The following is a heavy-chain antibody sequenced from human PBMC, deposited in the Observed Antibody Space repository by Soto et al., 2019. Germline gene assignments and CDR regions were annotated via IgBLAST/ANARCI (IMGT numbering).Heavy chain of an antibody. D-gene: IGHD6-6*01. J-gene: IGHJ6*02. CDR2: IIPIFGTA. CDR1: GGTFSSYA. Sequence: QVQLVQSGAEVKKPGSSVKVSCKASGGTFSSYAISWVRQAPGQGLEWLGGIIPIFGTANYAQKFQGRVTINAVKYTSTAYMEVSSVISEDTAVYYCARRSSSSPYYYGMDVWGQGTTVTASS. CDR3: ARRSSSSPYYYGMDV. V-gene: IGHV1-69*06.